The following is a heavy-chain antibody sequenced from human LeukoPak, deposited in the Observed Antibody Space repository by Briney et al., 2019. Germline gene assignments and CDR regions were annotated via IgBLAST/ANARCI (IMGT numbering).Heavy chain of an antibody. CDR2: IYYSGST. CDR3: AKGLRWYDY. CDR1: GGSISSSSFY. V-gene: IGHV4-31*03. Sequence: KPSETLSLTCTVSGGSISSSSFYWGWIRQPPGKGLEWIGYIYYSGSTYYNPSLKSRVTISVDTSKNQFSLKLSSVTAADTAVYYCAKGLRWYDYWGQGTLVTVSS. D-gene: IGHD4-23*01. J-gene: IGHJ4*02.